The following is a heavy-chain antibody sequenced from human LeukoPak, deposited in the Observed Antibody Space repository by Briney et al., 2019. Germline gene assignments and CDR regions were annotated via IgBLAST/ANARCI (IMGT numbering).Heavy chain of an antibody. V-gene: IGHV3-48*01. D-gene: IGHD6-13*01. CDR3: ARDVAAAAPYYFDY. Sequence: GGSLRLSCAASGFTFSTYSMNWVRQAPGKGLDWVSYISSSSSTIYYADSVKGRFTISRDNTKNSLYLQMNNLRAEDTAVYYCARDVAAAAPYYFDYWGQGTLVTVSS. CDR1: GFTFSTYS. J-gene: IGHJ4*02. CDR2: ISSSSSTI.